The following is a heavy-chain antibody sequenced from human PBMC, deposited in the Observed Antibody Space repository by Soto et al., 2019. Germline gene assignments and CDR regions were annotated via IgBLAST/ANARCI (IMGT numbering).Heavy chain of an antibody. CDR2: IYYSGST. Sequence: SETLSLTCTVSGGSISSGGYYWSWIRQHPWKGLEWIGYIYYSGSTYYNPSLKSRVTISVDTSKNQFSLKLSSVTAADTAVYYCARGNKAAGIYWFDPWGQGXLVTVYS. J-gene: IGHJ5*02. D-gene: IGHD6-13*01. V-gene: IGHV4-31*03. CDR3: ARGNKAAGIYWFDP. CDR1: GGSISSGGYY.